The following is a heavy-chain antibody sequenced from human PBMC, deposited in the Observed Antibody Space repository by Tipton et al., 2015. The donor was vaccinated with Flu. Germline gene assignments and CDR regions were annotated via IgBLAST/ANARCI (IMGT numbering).Heavy chain of an antibody. Sequence: AASGFTFSSYWMNGVRQAPGKGLEWVANIKPDGSVKNYVDSVKGRVTISRDNVKNSLYLQMNNLRAEDTAVYYCVRDETSVKWGPWGQGTLVTVSS. D-gene: IGHD4-11*01. CDR3: VRDETSVKWGP. J-gene: IGHJ5*02. V-gene: IGHV3-7*03. CDR2: IKPDGSVK. CDR1: GFTFSSYW.